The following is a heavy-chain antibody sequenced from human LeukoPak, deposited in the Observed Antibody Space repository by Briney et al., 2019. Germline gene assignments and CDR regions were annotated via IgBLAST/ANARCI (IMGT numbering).Heavy chain of an antibody. CDR2: IYYSGST. J-gene: IGHJ4*02. CDR1: GGSISSYY. V-gene: IGHV4-59*08. Sequence: SETLSLTCTVSGGSISSYYWSWIRQPPGKGLEWIGYIYYSGSTYYNPSLKSRVTISVDTSKNQFSLKLSSVTAADTAVYYCASGYYGGKVFDYWGQGTLVTVSS. D-gene: IGHD4-23*01. CDR3: ASGYYGGKVFDY.